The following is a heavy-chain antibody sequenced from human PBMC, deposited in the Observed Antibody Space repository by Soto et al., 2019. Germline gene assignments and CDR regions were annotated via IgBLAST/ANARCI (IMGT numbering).Heavy chain of an antibody. CDR3: ARGRGRQQLAGGHYYYYGMDV. CDR1: GNTVPNYA. CDR2: INGGNGNT. D-gene: IGHD6-13*01. V-gene: IGHV1-3*01. J-gene: IGHJ6*02. Sequence: GASVKVSCRASGNTVPNYAIHWVRQAPGQRLEWVGWINGGNGNTYYSEHFQGRVTFTRDTSAGTVYMQLSSLTSEDTAVYYCARGRGRQQLAGGHYYYYGMDVWGQGTTVTVSS.